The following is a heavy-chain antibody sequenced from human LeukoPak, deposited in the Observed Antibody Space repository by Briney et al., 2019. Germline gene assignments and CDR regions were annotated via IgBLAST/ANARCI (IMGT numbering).Heavy chain of an antibody. D-gene: IGHD5-12*01. J-gene: IGHJ4*02. CDR2: ISTTSRYI. V-gene: IGHV3-21*01. CDR1: GFTFSRYS. CDR3: ARGNSDYDHDY. Sequence: GGSLRLSCAASGFTFSRYSMNWVRQAPGKGLEWASSISTTSRYIYYADSVQGRFTVTRDNAKNSLSLQMNSLRADDTAVYYCARGNSDYDHDYWGQGTLVTVSS.